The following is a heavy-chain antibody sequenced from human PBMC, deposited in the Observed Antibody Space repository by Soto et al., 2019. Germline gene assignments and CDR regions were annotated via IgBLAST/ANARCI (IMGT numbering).Heavy chain of an antibody. D-gene: IGHD6-25*01. J-gene: IGHJ4*02. CDR3: VRAPEQRPFDY. V-gene: IGHV3-74*03. Sequence: EVQLVESGGGLVQPGGSLRLSCAASGFTLSDNWIHWVRRVPGKGLVWVSRTNSDGSSVTHADSVKGRFTLSRDNAKYTWFLQMDSLRVEDTAMYYCVRAPEQRPFDYWGQGTLVTVSS. CDR2: TNSDGSSV. CDR1: GFTLSDNW.